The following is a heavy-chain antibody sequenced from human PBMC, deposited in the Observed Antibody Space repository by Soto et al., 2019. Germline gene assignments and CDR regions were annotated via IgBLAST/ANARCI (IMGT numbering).Heavy chain of an antibody. D-gene: IGHD3-22*01. CDR2: ISAYNGNT. CDR3: ARAPHDYYDSSGYYLENDY. V-gene: IGHV1-18*01. Sequence: AASVKVSCKASGYTFTSYGISWVRQAPGQGLEWMGWISAYNGNTNYAQKLQGRVTMTTDTSTSTAYMELRSLRSDDTAVYYCARAPHDYYDSSGYYLENDYWGQGTLVTVSS. J-gene: IGHJ4*02. CDR1: GYTFTSYG.